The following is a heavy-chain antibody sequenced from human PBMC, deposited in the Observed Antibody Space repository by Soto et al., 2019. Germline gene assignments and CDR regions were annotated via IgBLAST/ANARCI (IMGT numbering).Heavy chain of an antibody. CDR3: ARYFDWPSGFDI. D-gene: IGHD3-9*01. V-gene: IGHV4-59*07. Sequence: SGTLSLTCTFPLSSIPGYYCCLLRQPPGKRLEWIGYINYFGSTNYNPSLKSRVTISVDTSREQFSLRLDSVTAADTAVYYCARYFDWPSGFDIWGQGTMVT. CDR1: LSSIPGYY. J-gene: IGHJ3*02. CDR2: INYFGST.